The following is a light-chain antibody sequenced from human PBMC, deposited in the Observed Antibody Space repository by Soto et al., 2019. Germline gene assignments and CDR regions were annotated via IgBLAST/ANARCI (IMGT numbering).Light chain of an antibody. J-gene: IGKJ4*01. V-gene: IGKV3-15*01. CDR3: QQYCSSPLT. CDR2: GVS. Sequence: EIVMTQSPATLSVSPGERATLSCRASQSVTNNWLAWYQQKPGQAPRLLIYGVSTRATGIPARFSGSGSGAEFTLTISSLQTEDFAVYYCQQYCSSPLTFGGGTEVEIK. CDR1: QSVTNN.